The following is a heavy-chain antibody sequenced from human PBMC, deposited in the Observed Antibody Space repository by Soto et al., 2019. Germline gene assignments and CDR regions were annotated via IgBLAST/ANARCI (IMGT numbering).Heavy chain of an antibody. CDR1: GYTFTGYC. CDR3: ARSPNEYYYDSKGGWFDP. Sequence: QVQLVQSGAEVKKPGASVKVSCKASGYTFTGYCMHWVRQAPGQGLEWMGWINPNSGGTNYAQKFQGRVTMTRDTSISTAYMELSRLRSDDTAVYYCARSPNEYYYDSKGGWFDPWGQGTLVTVSS. V-gene: IGHV1-2*02. D-gene: IGHD3-22*01. CDR2: INPNSGGT. J-gene: IGHJ5*02.